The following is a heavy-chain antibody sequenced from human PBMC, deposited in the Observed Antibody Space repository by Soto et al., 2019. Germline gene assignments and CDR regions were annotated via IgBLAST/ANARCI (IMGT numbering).Heavy chain of an antibody. J-gene: IGHJ6*02. CDR3: TRHPPDYSNYRAHYYGMEV. V-gene: IGHV3-73*01. CDR2: IRSKANSYAT. Sequence: GGSLRLSCAASGFTFSGSAMHWVRQASGKGLEWVGRIRSKANSYATAYAASVKGRFTISRDDSKNTAYLQMNSLKTEDTAVYYCTRHPPDYSNYRAHYYGMEVWGQGTTVTVSS. D-gene: IGHD4-4*01. CDR1: GFTFSGSA.